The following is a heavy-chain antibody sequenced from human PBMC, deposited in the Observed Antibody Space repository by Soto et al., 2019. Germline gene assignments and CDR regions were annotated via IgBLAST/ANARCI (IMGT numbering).Heavy chain of an antibody. J-gene: IGHJ4*02. CDR1: GFTFSSYS. V-gene: IGHV3-48*02. D-gene: IGHD1-1*01. Sequence: PGGSLRLSCVASGFTFSSYSVNWVRQAPGKGLEWVSYISSGSKTIYYADSVKGRFTVSRDNAKNSQFLQMNSLRDEDTAVYYCTRGPRSTSTGTGDFWGQGTLVTVSS. CDR3: TRGPRSTSTGTGDF. CDR2: ISSGSKTI.